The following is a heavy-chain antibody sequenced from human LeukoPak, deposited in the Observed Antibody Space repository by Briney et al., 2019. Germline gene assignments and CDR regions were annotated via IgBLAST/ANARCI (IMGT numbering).Heavy chain of an antibody. CDR2: IDKHGSGK. CDR3: ARDAGWGYYDL. CDR1: GFTFSISW. Sequence: GESLRLSCVASGFTFSISWVTWVRQAPGKGLEWVANIDKHGSGKYYMDSVKGRFAISRDYASNSVFLQMSSLRAEDTSVYYCARDAGWGYYDLWGQGTPVTVSS. V-gene: IGHV3-7*01. D-gene: IGHD1-26*01. J-gene: IGHJ4*02.